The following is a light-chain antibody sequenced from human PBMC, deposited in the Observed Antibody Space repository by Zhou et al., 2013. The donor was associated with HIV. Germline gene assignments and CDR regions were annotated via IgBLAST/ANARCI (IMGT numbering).Light chain of an antibody. CDR1: QGISSY. CDR3: QQANSFPRT. Sequence: DIQLTQSPSFLSASVGDRVTITCRASQGISSYLAWYQQKPGKAPKLLIYAASRLQSGVPSRFSGSGSGTEFTLTISSLQPEDFATYYCQQANSFPRTFGQGTKVEIK. V-gene: IGKV1-9*01. J-gene: IGKJ1*01. CDR2: AAS.